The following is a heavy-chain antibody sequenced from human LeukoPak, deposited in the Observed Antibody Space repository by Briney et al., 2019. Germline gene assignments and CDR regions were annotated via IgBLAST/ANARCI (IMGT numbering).Heavy chain of an antibody. V-gene: IGHV3-23*01. CDR3: ARGRQPTYSSSSYYFDY. CDR2: ISGSGGST. Sequence: GGPLRLSCAASGFTFSSYAMSWVRQAPGKGLEWVSAISGSGGSTYYADSVKGRFTISRDNSKNTLYLQMNSLRAEDTAVYYCARGRQPTYSSSSYYFDYWGQGTLVTVSS. CDR1: GFTFSSYA. D-gene: IGHD6-6*01. J-gene: IGHJ4*02.